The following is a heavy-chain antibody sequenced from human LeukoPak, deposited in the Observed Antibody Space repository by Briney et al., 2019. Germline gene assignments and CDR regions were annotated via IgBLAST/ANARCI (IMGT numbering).Heavy chain of an antibody. D-gene: IGHD5-12*01. CDR1: GGSISTYY. J-gene: IGHJ4*02. CDR2: IYYSGSA. Sequence: SETLSLTCTVSGGSISTYYWSWIRQPPGKGLEWIGYIYYSGSANYNPSLKSRVTISVDTSKNQFSLKLSSVTATDTAVFYCARVAYSGYDYRGYFDYWGQGTLVTVSS. V-gene: IGHV4-59*12. CDR3: ARVAYSGYDYRGYFDY.